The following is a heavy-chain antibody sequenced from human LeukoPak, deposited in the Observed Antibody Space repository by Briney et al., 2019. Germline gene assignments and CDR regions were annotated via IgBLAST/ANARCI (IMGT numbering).Heavy chain of an antibody. CDR2: ISRSGSTK. V-gene: IGHV3-11*01. D-gene: IGHD1-26*01. CDR3: ARDALGATGAYFDY. CDR1: GFTFSDYN. Sequence: GGSLRLSCAASGFTFSDYNMRWIRQAPGKGLEWVSSISRSGSTKYYADSVKGRFTISRDNAKNSLYLQMISLRAEDTALYYCARDALGATGAYFDYWGQGTLVTVSS. J-gene: IGHJ4*02.